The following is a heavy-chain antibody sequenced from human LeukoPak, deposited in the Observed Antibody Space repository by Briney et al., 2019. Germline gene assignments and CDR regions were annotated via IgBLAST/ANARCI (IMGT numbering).Heavy chain of an antibody. Sequence: KASETLSLTCTVSGGSVSSGSYYWGWIRQPPGKGLEWIGNIYYSGSTYYNPSLKSRVTISVETSKNQFSLKLSSVTAADTAVYYCARVVRIMIFGVVIMSPIDYWGQGTLVTVSS. D-gene: IGHD3-3*01. CDR1: GGSVSSGSYY. CDR2: IYYSGST. V-gene: IGHV4-39*07. J-gene: IGHJ4*02. CDR3: ARVVRIMIFGVVIMSPIDY.